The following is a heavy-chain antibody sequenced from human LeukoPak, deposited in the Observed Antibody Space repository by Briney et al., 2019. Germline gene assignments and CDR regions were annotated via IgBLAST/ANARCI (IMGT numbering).Heavy chain of an antibody. V-gene: IGHV4-34*01. CDR2: INHSGST. D-gene: IGHD6-19*01. J-gene: IGHJ6*02. Sequence: PSETLSLTCTVSGGSISSYYWSWNRQSPGKGLEWIGEINHSGSTNYKSSLESRVTISIDMSKSQFSLKLSSVTAADTAVYYCARVTYNDGWYTRAQYIGMDVWGQGTTVTVSS. CDR1: GGSISSYY. CDR3: ARVTYNDGWYTRAQYIGMDV.